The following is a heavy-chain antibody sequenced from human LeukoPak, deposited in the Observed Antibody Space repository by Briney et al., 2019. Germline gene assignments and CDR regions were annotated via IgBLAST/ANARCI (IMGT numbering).Heavy chain of an antibody. D-gene: IGHD4-23*01. V-gene: IGHV1-2*02. J-gene: IGHJ4*02. CDR2: INPNSGGT. CDR1: GYTFTCYY. Sequence: ASVKVSCKASGYTFTCYYMHWVRQAPGQGLEWMGWINPNSGGTNYAQKFQGRVTMTRDTSISTAYMELSRLRSDDTAVYYCARDEGRGDYGGNSVFDYWGQGTLVTVSS. CDR3: ARDEGRGDYGGNSVFDY.